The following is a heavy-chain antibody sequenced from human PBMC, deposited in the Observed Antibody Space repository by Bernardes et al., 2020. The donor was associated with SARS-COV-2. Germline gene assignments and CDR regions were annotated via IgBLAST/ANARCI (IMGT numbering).Heavy chain of an antibody. CDR2: IGDGAT. J-gene: IGHJ2*01. Sequence: GGSLRLSCEASGFILSNYWMHWVRQVPGKGLVWVSRIGDGATTYADSVKGRFPISRDKARNTLHLQMDNLRVEDTAVAYCGKRAEVANHWYFDPWGRGTLVTVSS. CDR3: GKRAEVANHWYFDP. CDR1: GFILSNYW. V-gene: IGHV3-74*01. D-gene: IGHD2-21*01.